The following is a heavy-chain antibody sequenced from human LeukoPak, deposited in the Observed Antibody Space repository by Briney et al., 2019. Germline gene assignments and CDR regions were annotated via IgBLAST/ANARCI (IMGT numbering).Heavy chain of an antibody. CDR1: GFSVNSFG. V-gene: IGHV3-23*01. J-gene: IGHJ4*02. D-gene: IGHD6-19*01. CDR2: ISINGETT. CDR3: AQGFSSGWYPN. Sequence: GGSLRLSCAVSGFSVNSFGMSWVRQAPGKGLEWISAISINGETTWYADSVKGRFIISRDNSKNALYLQLSSLRVEDTAVYHCAQGFSSGWYPNWGQGSLVSVSS.